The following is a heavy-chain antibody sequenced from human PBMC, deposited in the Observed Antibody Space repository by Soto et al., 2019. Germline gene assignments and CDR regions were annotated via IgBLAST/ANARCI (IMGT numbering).Heavy chain of an antibody. D-gene: IGHD4-17*01. V-gene: IGHV3-11*01. Sequence: GGSLRLSCAASGFTFSDYYMSWIRQAPGKGLEWVSYISSSGSTIYYADSVKGRFTISRDNAKNSLYLQMNSLRAEDTAVYYCATRAHDYGDYEPREYYFDYWGQGTLVTVSS. CDR2: ISSSGSTI. J-gene: IGHJ4*02. CDR1: GFTFSDYY. CDR3: ATRAHDYGDYEPREYYFDY.